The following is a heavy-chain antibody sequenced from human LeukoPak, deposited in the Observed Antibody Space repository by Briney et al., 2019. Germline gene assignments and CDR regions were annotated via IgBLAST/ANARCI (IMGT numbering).Heavy chain of an antibody. D-gene: IGHD2-15*01. CDR2: IWYDGSDK. CDR1: GFTFNTYG. Sequence: GGSLRLSCATSGFTFNTYGMNWVRQAPGKGLEWVAIIWYDGSDKYYADSVKGRFTLSRDNSKNTLYLQMNSLRAEDTAVYYCARVGCTGGSCLAYNYYAMDVWGQGTTVTVSS. J-gene: IGHJ6*02. CDR3: ARVGCTGGSCLAYNYYAMDV. V-gene: IGHV3-33*08.